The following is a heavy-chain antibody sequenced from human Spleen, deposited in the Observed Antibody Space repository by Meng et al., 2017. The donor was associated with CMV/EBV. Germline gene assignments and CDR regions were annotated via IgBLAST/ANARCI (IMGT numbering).Heavy chain of an antibody. CDR3: ARDGGYHRAAGPY. Sequence: QGSGTGPVKPSQTLSLTCTASGGSSSSGDYYWSWSRQPPGKGLEWIGYIYYSGSTYYNPSLKSRVTISVDTSKNQFSLKLSSVTAADTAVYYCARDGGYHRAAGPYWGQGTLVTVSS. CDR1: GGSSSSGDYY. J-gene: IGHJ4*02. V-gene: IGHV4-30-4*08. D-gene: IGHD2-15*01. CDR2: IYYSGST.